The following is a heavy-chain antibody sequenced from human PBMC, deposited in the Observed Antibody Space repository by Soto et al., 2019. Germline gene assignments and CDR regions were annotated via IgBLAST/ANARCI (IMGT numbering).Heavy chain of an antibody. D-gene: IGHD3-9*01. CDR3: ARAIRYYDILTGYPYYYYGMDV. Sequence: SVKVSCKASGGTFSSYAISWVRQAPGQGLEWMGGIIPIFGTANYAQKFQGRVTITADKSTSTAYMELSSLRSEDTAVYYCARAIRYYDILTGYPYYYYGMDVWGQGTTVTVSS. J-gene: IGHJ6*02. V-gene: IGHV1-69*06. CDR2: IIPIFGTA. CDR1: GGTFSSYA.